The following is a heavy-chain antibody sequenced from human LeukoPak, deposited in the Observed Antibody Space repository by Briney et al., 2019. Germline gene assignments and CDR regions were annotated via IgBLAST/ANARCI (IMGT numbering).Heavy chain of an antibody. Sequence: QPGGSLRLSCAASGITFSSYEMNWVRQAPGKGLEWFSYISSSGSTIYYADSVKGRFTISRDNAKKSLYLQMNSLRAEDTAVYYCARVGDFWSGYYHESHYYGMDVWGQGTTVTVSS. D-gene: IGHD3-3*01. CDR2: ISSSGSTI. CDR3: ARVGDFWSGYYHESHYYGMDV. CDR1: GITFSSYE. J-gene: IGHJ6*02. V-gene: IGHV3-48*03.